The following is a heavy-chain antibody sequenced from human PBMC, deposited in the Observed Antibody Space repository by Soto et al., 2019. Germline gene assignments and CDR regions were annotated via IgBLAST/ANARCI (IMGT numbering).Heavy chain of an antibody. V-gene: IGHV3-48*03. CDR3: ARATYSSSYYFDS. CDR1: GFTFRTLA. CDR2: IGSSGSTI. Sequence: EMQLLESGGGLIQPGGSLRLSCVASGFTFRTLAMGWVRQAPGKGLEWVSKIGSSGSTIWYADSVKGRFTISRDNAKNSLYLQMNSLRGEDTAVYYCARATYSSSYYFDSWGQGTLVTVSS. D-gene: IGHD6-6*01. J-gene: IGHJ4*02.